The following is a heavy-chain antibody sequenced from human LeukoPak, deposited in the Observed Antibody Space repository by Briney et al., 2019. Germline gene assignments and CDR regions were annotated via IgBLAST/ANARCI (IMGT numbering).Heavy chain of an antibody. Sequence: PGGSLRLSCAVSGITLSYYGMSWVRQTPGKGLEWVAGIGASGGGTNYADSVKGRFTISRDNPKNTLYLQMSSLRAEDTAVYFCAKRGDVIPVILVGFHKEAYYFDSWGQGALVTVTS. CDR1: GITLSYYG. V-gene: IGHV3-23*01. CDR2: IGASGGGT. CDR3: AKRGDVIPVILVGFHKEAYYFDS. J-gene: IGHJ4*02. D-gene: IGHD2-21*01.